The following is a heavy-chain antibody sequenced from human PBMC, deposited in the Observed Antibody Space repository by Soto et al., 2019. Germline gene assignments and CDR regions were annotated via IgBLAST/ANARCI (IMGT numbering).Heavy chain of an antibody. CDR1: GYTFTSYD. J-gene: IGHJ6*02. Sequence: QVQLVQSGAEVKKPGASVKVSCKASGYTFTSYDINWVRQATGQGLEWMGWMNPNSANTGYAQKFQGRVTMTSNTSISTAYRELSSLSSDDSFVYYCARESVRGMDVWGQGTTVTVSS. CDR3: ARESVRGMDV. CDR2: MNPNSANT. D-gene: IGHD3-3*01. V-gene: IGHV1-8*01.